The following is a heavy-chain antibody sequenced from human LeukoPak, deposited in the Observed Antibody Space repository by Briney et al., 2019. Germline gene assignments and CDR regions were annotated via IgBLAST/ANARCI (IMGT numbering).Heavy chain of an antibody. J-gene: IGHJ3*02. CDR2: IYYSGST. CDR1: GGSISSSSYY. CDR3: ARWPPRWFGEYHDAFDI. V-gene: IGHV4-39*01. Sequence: PSETLSLTCTVSGGSISSSSYYWGWIRQPPGKGLEWMGGIYYSGSTYYNPSLKSRVTISVDTSKNQFSLKLSSVTAADTAVYYCARWPPRWFGEYHDAFDIWGQGTMVTVSS. D-gene: IGHD3-10*01.